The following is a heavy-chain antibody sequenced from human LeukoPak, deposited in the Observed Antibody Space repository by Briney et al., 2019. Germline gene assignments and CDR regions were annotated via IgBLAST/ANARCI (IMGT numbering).Heavy chain of an antibody. J-gene: IGHJ4*02. CDR3: VRGEDFYGNSGQGEY. V-gene: IGHV3-7*01. Sequence: GGSLRLSCAASGFAYSNFWMSWVRQAPGKGLEWVASINQDGSEKHYGDSMKGRVTISRDNTKNSLTLQMHRLRADDRAVYYCVRGEDFYGNSGQGEYWGQGLLVTVSS. CDR1: GFAYSNFW. D-gene: IGHD5-12*01. CDR2: INQDGSEK.